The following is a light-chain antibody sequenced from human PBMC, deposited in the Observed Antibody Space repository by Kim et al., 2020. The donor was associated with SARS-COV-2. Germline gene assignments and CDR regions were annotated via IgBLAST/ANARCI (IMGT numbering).Light chain of an antibody. V-gene: IGLV2-14*03. CDR3: SSFTPSNTWV. CDR2: VVT. CDR1: GSYVGNYSY. J-gene: IGLJ3*02. Sequence: GQSITISCTGSGSYVGNYSYVSWYQHHPGKTPKLVIYVVTKRPSEISTRFSGSKSGNTAYLTISGLQAEDEADYYCSSFTPSNTWVFGGGTQLTVL.